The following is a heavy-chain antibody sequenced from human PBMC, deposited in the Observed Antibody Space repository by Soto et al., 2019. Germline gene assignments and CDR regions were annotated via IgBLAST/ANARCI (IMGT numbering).Heavy chain of an antibody. V-gene: IGHV3-74*01. J-gene: IGHJ6*02. CDR2: INSDGSST. CDR3: ARDDHHYFSRGIQLWSPTTYGMDV. D-gene: IGHD5-18*01. Sequence: EVQLVESGGGLVQPGGSLRLSCAASGFTFSSYWMHWVRQAPGKGLVWVSRINSDGSSTSYADSVKGRFTISRDNAKNMLYLQMNSLRAEDTAVYYCARDDHHYFSRGIQLWSPTTYGMDVWGQGTTVTVSS. CDR1: GFTFSSYW.